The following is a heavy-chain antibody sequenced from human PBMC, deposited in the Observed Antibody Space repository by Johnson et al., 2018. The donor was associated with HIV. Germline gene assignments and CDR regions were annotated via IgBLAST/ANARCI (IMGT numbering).Heavy chain of an antibody. CDR3: ARDVREYSSSFDAFDI. CDR1: GFTFSSYA. CDR2: ISYDGSNK. J-gene: IGHJ3*02. D-gene: IGHD6-6*01. Sequence: VESGGGVVQPGRSLRLSCAASGFTFSSYAMHWVRQAPDKGLEWVAVISYDGSNKFYADSVKGRFTISRDNSKNTLYLQMNSLRAEDTALYYCARDVREYSSSFDAFDIWGQGTMVTVSS. V-gene: IGHV3-30*04.